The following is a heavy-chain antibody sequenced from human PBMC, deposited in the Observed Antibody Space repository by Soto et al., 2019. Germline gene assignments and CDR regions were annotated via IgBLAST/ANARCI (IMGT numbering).Heavy chain of an antibody. CDR3: ARDLVDGSGSYNWFAP. CDR1: GFAFKCCG. D-gene: IGHD3-10*01. Sequence: EASVKVSSKASGFAFKCCGISWVRQAPGQGLEWMGWISAYNGNTNYAQKLQGRVTMTTDTSTSTAYMELRSLRADDTAVYYCARDLVDGSGSYNWFAPWGQGTLDTGFS. J-gene: IGHJ5*02. CDR2: ISAYNGNT. V-gene: IGHV1-18*01.